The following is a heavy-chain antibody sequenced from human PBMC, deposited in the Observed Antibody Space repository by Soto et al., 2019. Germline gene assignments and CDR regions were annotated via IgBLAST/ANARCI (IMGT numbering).Heavy chain of an antibody. J-gene: IGHJ5*02. Sequence: SETLSLTCTVSGGSISSGSYYWSWIRQHPGKGLEWIGYIYYSGSTYYNPSLKSRVTISVDTSKNQFSLKLSSVTAADTAVYYFARESYYYDSSGYSDPRDWFDPWGQGTLVTVSS. CDR1: GGSISSGSYY. CDR2: IYYSGST. V-gene: IGHV4-31*03. D-gene: IGHD3-22*01. CDR3: ARESYYYDSSGYSDPRDWFDP.